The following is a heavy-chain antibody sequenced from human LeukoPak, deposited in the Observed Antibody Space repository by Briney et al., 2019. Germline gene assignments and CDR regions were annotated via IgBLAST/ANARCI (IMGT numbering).Heavy chain of an antibody. Sequence: PGGSLRLSCAASGFTFSSHSMNWVRQAPGKGLEWVSSISSSSSYIYYADSVKGRFTISRDNAKNSLYLQMNSLRAEDTAVYYCARDQGSGWYYFDYWGQGTLVTVSS. CDR2: ISSSSSYI. D-gene: IGHD6-19*01. J-gene: IGHJ4*02. CDR1: GFTFSSHS. CDR3: ARDQGSGWYYFDY. V-gene: IGHV3-21*01.